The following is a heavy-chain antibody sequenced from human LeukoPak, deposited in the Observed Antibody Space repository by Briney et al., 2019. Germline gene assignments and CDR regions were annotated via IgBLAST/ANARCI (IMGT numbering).Heavy chain of an antibody. CDR2: NSCRWDYT. V-gene: IGHV3-23*01. J-gene: IGHJ4*02. CDR3: AKGVMAARLYYFDY. CDR1: GGSISSGGHF. D-gene: IGHD2-21*01. Sequence: ETLSLTCTVSGGSISSGGHFCTWIRKAPGKGLEWVSGNSCRWDYTYYIDSGQGRVTNSKNKSQNMLFLQNNNLRAEDTAVKYWAKGVMAARLYYFDYWGREILVTVSS.